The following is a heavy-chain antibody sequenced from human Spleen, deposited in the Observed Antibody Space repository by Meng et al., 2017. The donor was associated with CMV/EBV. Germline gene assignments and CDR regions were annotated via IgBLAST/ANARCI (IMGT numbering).Heavy chain of an antibody. CDR3: ARDLGGYGALENYFDY. CDR2: INSDGSRT. CDR1: GFTFSTYW. J-gene: IGHJ4*02. V-gene: IGHV3-74*01. Sequence: GESLKISCAASGFTFSTYWMHWVRQAPGKGLVWVSRINSDGSRTSYADSVKGRFTISRDNAKNTLYLQMNSLRAEDTAVYYCARDLGGYGALENYFDYWGQGTLVTVSS. D-gene: IGHD4-17*01.